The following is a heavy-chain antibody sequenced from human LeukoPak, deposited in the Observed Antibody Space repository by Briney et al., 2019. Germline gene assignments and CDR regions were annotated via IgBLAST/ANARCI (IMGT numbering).Heavy chain of an antibody. V-gene: IGHV4-39*07. Sequence: SETLSLTCTVSGGSISSSSYYWGWIRQPPGKGLEWIGSIYYSGSTYYNPSLKSRVTISVDTSKNQFSLKLSSVTAADTAVYYCARAGFWGVEYYFDYWGQGTLVTVSS. CDR2: IYYSGST. J-gene: IGHJ4*02. CDR1: GGSISSSSYY. CDR3: ARAGFWGVEYYFDY. D-gene: IGHD3-16*01.